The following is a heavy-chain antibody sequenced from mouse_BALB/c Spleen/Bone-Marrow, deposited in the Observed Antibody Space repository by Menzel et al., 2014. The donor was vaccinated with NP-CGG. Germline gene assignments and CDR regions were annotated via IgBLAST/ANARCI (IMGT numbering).Heavy chain of an antibody. D-gene: IGHD2-3*01. Sequence: EVQLQQSGPELVKPGASVKVSCKASGYAFTSYNMYWVKQSHGKSLEWIGYINPYNGGTSYNEKFKGKATLTVDKSSSTAYMNLNSLTSEVSAFYNCSRSILGSMVDWCQETSATVSS. V-gene: IGHV1S135*01. J-gene: IGHJ4*01. CDR2: INPYNGGT. CDR1: GYAFTSYN. CDR3: SRSILGSMVD.